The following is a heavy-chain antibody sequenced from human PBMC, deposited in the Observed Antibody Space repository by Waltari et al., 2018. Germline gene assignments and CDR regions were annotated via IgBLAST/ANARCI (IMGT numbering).Heavy chain of an antibody. CDR1: GYTFPSYG. D-gene: IGHD3-10*01. J-gene: IGHJ5*02. Sequence: QVQLVQSGAEVTKPGASVKVSCKASGYTFPSYGNSWVRQAPGHGLEWMGWNSAYTGNTNQAQQRQGIVTMTTDTATSTADMELRSRRSDDTAVDYCARSARTQWFGELYACDPWGQGTLVTVSS. CDR3: ARSARTQWFGELYACDP. V-gene: IGHV1-18*04. CDR2: NSAYTGNT.